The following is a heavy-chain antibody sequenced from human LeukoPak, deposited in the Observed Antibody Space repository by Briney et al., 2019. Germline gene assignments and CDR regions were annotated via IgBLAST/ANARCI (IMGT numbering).Heavy chain of an antibody. V-gene: IGHV3-9*03. CDR2: ISWNSDSI. D-gene: IGHD6-13*01. J-gene: IGHJ5*02. Sequence: GGSLRLSCAASGFTFEDYAMHWVRQAPGKGLEWVSGISWNSDSIGYADSVKGRFTISRDNAKNSLYLQMNSLRAEDMALYYCAKGDSSNWAYNWFDPWGQGTLVTVSS. CDR3: AKGDSSNWAYNWFDP. CDR1: GFTFEDYA.